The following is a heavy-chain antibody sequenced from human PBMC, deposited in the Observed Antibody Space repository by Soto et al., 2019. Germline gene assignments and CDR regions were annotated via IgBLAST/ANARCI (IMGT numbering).Heavy chain of an antibody. D-gene: IGHD3-10*02. CDR1: NSSLGSFH. Sequence: SATLSLTCAIYNSSLGSFHWTWIRQPPGKGLEWIGELIHGGSTNYNPSLKSRVTFSLDTSKSQFSLHVMSVTAADTAVYYCARSPLSXDYVRQTWREVGDSFDVWGRGTSVTVSS. CDR3: ARSPLSXDYVRQTWREVGDSFDV. V-gene: IGHV4-34*12. CDR2: LIHGGST. J-gene: IGHJ3*01.